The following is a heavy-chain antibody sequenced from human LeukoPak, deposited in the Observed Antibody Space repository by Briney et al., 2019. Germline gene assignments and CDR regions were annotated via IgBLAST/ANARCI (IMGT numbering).Heavy chain of an antibody. CDR1: GFTFSSYG. V-gene: IGHV3-23*01. D-gene: IGHD2-15*01. Sequence: GGSLRLSCAASGFTFSSYGMSWVRQAPGKGLEWVSALSGSGSTTYYADSVKGRFTISRENAKNSLYLQLNSLTAGDTAIYFCARSSVVAAMGLDYWGQGALVTVSS. J-gene: IGHJ4*02. CDR2: LSGSGSTT. CDR3: ARSSVVAAMGLDY.